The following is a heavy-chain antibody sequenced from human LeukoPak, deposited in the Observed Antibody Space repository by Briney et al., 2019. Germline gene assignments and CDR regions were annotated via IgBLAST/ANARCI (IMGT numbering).Heavy chain of an antibody. D-gene: IGHD3-22*01. V-gene: IGHV3-23*01. Sequence: PGGSLRLSCATSGFSFSSYAMSWVRQAPGKGLEWVSAMSSSDDGRYYAASVRGRFTISRDTSRSTLYLQMNSLRAEDAAVYYCAKSTLIVVITLFDYWGQGTLVTVSS. CDR2: MSSSDDGR. CDR1: GFSFSSYA. J-gene: IGHJ4*02. CDR3: AKSTLIVVITLFDY.